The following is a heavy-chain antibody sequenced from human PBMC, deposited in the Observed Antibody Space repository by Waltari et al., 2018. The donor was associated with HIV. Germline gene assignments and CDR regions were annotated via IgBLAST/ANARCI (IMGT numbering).Heavy chain of an antibody. D-gene: IGHD3-22*01. V-gene: IGHV3-33*01. Sequence: QVQLVESGGGVVQPGRSLRLSCAASGFTFSSYGMHWVRQAPGKGLEGVAVIWYDGSNKYYADSVKGRFTISRDNSKNTLYLQMNSLRAEDTAVYYCARSGDSSGFDAFDIWGQGTMVTVSS. CDR3: ARSGDSSGFDAFDI. J-gene: IGHJ3*02. CDR2: IWYDGSNK. CDR1: GFTFSSYG.